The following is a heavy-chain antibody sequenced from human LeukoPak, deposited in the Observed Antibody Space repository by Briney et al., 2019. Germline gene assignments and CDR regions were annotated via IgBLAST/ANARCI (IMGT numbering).Heavy chain of an antibody. J-gene: IGHJ3*02. Sequence: PSETLSLTWSVSGGSISSDDYCSDWLRQHPGKGLEWIGYIYYSGSTYYNPSLKSRVALSVDKSKNQFSLKLSSLTAADTAVYYCAKSREEIRGLDAFDIWGQGTMVTVSS. CDR2: IYYSGST. CDR1: GGSISSDDYC. V-gene: IGHV4-31*02. CDR3: AKSREEIRGLDAFDI. D-gene: IGHD5-24*01.